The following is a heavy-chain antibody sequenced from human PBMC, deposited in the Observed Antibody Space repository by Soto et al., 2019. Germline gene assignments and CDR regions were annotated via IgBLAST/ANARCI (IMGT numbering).Heavy chain of an antibody. V-gene: IGHV3-53*01. CDR1: GFTVRSTY. CDR2: TYSGGST. Sequence: EVQRVESGGGLIQPGGSLRLSCAASGFTVRSTYMSWVRQAPGKGLEWVSVTYSGGSTYYADSVKGRFTISRDNSKNTLYLQMNSLRAEDTAVYYCARSGYSYGPFDYWGQGTLVTVSS. CDR3: ARSGYSYGPFDY. D-gene: IGHD5-18*01. J-gene: IGHJ4*02.